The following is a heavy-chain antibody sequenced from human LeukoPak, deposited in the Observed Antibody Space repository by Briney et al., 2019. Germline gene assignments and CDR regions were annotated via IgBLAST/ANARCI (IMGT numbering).Heavy chain of an antibody. J-gene: IGHJ4*02. CDR1: GGSFSGYY. CDR3: ARSGQRGYSGYDFGY. D-gene: IGHD5-12*01. V-gene: IGHV4-34*01. Sequence: PSETLSLTCAVYGGSFSGYYWSWIRHPPGKGLEWIGEINHSGSTNYNPSLKSRVTISVDTSKNQFSLKLSSVTAADTAVYYCARSGQRGYSGYDFGYWGQGTLVTVSS. CDR2: INHSGST.